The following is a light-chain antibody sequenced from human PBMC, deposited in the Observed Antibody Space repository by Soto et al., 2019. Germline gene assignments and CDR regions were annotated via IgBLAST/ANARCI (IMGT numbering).Light chain of an antibody. J-gene: IGLJ2*01. Sequence: QSVLTQPPSASGTPGQRVTISCSGSSPNIASNAVIWYQQLPGAAPKLLVYGVDQRPSGVPARFSGSKSGASASLAISGLQSEDEADYYCAPWDDSPNGHVVFGGGTKLTVL. CDR3: APWDDSPNGHVV. CDR1: SPNIASNA. V-gene: IGLV1-44*01. CDR2: GVD.